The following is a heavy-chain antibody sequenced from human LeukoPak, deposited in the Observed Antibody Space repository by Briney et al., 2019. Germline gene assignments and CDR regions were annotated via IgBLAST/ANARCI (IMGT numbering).Heavy chain of an antibody. V-gene: IGHV3-9*01. CDR3: ATEQVAVAGPIDY. J-gene: IGHJ4*02. CDR2: ISWNSGSI. D-gene: IGHD6-19*01. Sequence: SLRLSCAASVFTFDDYAMHWVRQAPGKGLEWVSGISWNSGSIGYADSVKGRFTISRDNAKNSLYLQMNSLRAEDTALYYCATEQVAVAGPIDYWGQGSLVTVSS. CDR1: VFTFDDYA.